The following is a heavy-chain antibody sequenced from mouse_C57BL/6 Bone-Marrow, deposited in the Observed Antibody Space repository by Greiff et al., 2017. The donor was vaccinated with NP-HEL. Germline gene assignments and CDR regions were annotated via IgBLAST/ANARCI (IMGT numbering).Heavy chain of an antibody. V-gene: IGHV1-72*01. D-gene: IGHD2-2*01. CDR1: GYTFTSYW. CDR2: IDPNSGGT. CDR3: ARPSTMVTTGFAY. J-gene: IGHJ3*01. Sequence: QVQLQQPGAELVKPGASVKLSCKASGYTFTSYWMHWVKQRPGRGLEWIGRIDPNSGGTTYNEKFKSKATLTVDKPSSTAYMQLSSLTSEDSAVYYCARPSTMVTTGFAYWGQGTLVTVSA.